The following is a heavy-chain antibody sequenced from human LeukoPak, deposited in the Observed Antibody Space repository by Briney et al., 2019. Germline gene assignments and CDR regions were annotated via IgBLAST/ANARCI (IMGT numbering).Heavy chain of an antibody. Sequence: SETLSLTCTVSGGSISSYYWSWIRQPAGKGLEWIGRIYTSGSTNYNPSLKSRVTTSVDTSKNQFSLKLSSVTAADTAVYYCARDAYSYGPGIHYFDYWGQGTLVTVSP. D-gene: IGHD5-18*01. CDR3: ARDAYSYGPGIHYFDY. J-gene: IGHJ4*02. CDR2: IYTSGST. V-gene: IGHV4-4*07. CDR1: GGSISSYY.